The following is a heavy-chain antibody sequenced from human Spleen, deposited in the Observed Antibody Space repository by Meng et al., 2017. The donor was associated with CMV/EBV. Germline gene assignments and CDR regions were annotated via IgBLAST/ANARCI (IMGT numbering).Heavy chain of an antibody. D-gene: IGHD3-22*01. Sequence: LSLTCAVSGFTFSSYGMHWVRQAPGKGLEWVAVIWYDGSNKYYADSVKGRFTISRDNSKNTLYLQMNSLRAEDTAVYYCAKVREYSYYYDSSGDDYGMDVWGQGTTVTVSS. V-gene: IGHV3-33*06. J-gene: IGHJ6*02. CDR2: IWYDGSNK. CDR3: AKVREYSYYYDSSGDDYGMDV. CDR1: GFTFSSYG.